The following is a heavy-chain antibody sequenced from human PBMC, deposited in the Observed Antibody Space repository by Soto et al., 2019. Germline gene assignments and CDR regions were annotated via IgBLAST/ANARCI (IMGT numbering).Heavy chain of an antibody. CDR1: GGSISSYY. Sequence: SETLSLTCTVSGGSISSYYWSWIRQPPGKGLEWIGYIYYSGSTNYNPSLKSRVTISVDTSKNQFSLKLSSVTAADTAVYYCARDLVGAIHSDYWGQGTLVTVSS. D-gene: IGHD1-26*01. J-gene: IGHJ4*02. CDR2: IYYSGST. CDR3: ARDLVGAIHSDY. V-gene: IGHV4-59*01.